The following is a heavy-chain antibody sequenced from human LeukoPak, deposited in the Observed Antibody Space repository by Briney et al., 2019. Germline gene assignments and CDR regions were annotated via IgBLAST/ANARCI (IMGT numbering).Heavy chain of an antibody. V-gene: IGHV3-74*01. CDR3: ARGSLLWFGELSDWFDP. J-gene: IGHJ5*02. Sequence: GGSLRLSCAASGFTFSSYWMHWVRHAPGKGLVWVSRINSDGSSTSYADSVKGRFTISRDNAKNTLYLQMNSLRAEDTAVYYCARGSLLWFGELSDWFDPWGQGTLVTVSS. CDR1: GFTFSSYW. D-gene: IGHD3-10*01. CDR2: INSDGSST.